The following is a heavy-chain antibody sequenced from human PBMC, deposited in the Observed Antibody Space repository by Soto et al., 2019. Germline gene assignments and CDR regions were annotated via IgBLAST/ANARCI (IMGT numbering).Heavy chain of an antibody. CDR2: IAHDGTNK. V-gene: IGHV3-30-3*01. CDR1: GFSFSSYA. Sequence: QVQLVESGGGVVQPGRSLRLSCAASGFSFSSYAMNWVRQAPGKGLEWVAVIAHDGTNKYYRDSVKGRFTISRDNSKNTLYLQMNSLRTEDTAVYYCARDDYCDFTFDDWGQGTLVTVSS. J-gene: IGHJ4*02. D-gene: IGHD4-17*01. CDR3: ARDDYCDFTFDD.